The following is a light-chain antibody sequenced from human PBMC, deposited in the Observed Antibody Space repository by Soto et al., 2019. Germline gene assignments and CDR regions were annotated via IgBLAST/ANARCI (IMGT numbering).Light chain of an antibody. CDR1: QSVSSSY. Sequence: EIVLTQSPGTLSLSPGERATLSCRASQSVSSSYLAWYQQKPGQAPRLLIYGASSRATGIPDRFSGSGSGTDFTLTISRLEPEDFAVNYCQQYGSLGTFGQGTKVEIK. J-gene: IGKJ1*01. CDR3: QQYGSLGT. V-gene: IGKV3-20*01. CDR2: GAS.